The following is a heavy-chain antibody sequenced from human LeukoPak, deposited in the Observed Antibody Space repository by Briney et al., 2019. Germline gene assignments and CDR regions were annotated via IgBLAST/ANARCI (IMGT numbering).Heavy chain of an antibody. Sequence: GGSVTLSRAASGFTFSSYAMRCLRPARGRGRECVSAISRSGGSTYYAASVKGPLTTSRANSKNTLYLKMNSLRAEDTAVYYCAKGYSRGWYGYFDYWGQGTLVTVSS. CDR2: ISRSGGST. D-gene: IGHD6-19*01. J-gene: IGHJ4*02. CDR1: GFTFSSYA. V-gene: IGHV3-23*01. CDR3: AKGYSRGWYGYFDY.